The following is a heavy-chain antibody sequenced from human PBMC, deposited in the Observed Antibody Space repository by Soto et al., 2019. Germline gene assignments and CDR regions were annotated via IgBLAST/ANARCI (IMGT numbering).Heavy chain of an antibody. CDR1: GFTFGNYA. V-gene: IGHV3-49*04. CDR2: IRSKAYGGTT. Sequence: GGSLRLSCTASGFTFGNYAMSWVRQAPGKGLEWVGFIRSKAYGGTTEYAASVKGRFTISRDDYKSIAYLQMNSLKTEDTAVYYCTRDTTYCSGGSCYSNYYYGMDVWGQGTTVTVSS. CDR3: TRDTTYCSGGSCYSNYYYGMDV. D-gene: IGHD2-15*01. J-gene: IGHJ6*02.